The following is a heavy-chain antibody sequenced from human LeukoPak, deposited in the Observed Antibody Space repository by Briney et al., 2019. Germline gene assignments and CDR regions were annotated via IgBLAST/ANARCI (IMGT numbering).Heavy chain of an antibody. CDR1: GGSFSGYY. CDR3: ARGRGSS. CDR2: INHSGST. Sequence: PSETLSLTCAVYGGSFSGYYWSWIRQPPGKGLEWIGEINHSGSTNYNPSLKSRVTISVVSSKNQFSLKLSSVTAADTAVYYCARGRGSSWGQGTLVTVSS. J-gene: IGHJ4*02. V-gene: IGHV4-34*01. D-gene: IGHD6-13*01.